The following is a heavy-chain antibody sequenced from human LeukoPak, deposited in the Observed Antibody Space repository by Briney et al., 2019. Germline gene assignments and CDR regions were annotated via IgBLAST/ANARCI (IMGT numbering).Heavy chain of an antibody. D-gene: IGHD4-17*01. V-gene: IGHV1-24*01. CDR1: GHTLTEST. Sequence: VASLKVSCKVSGHTLTESTMHWVRQAPGKGLEWMGGFDPEDGGTTYVQKCQGRVTMTEDTSTDTADMELTSLRSEDTAVYYCATTRNTVTTNPTFDYWGQGTLVTVSS. CDR3: ATTRNTVTTNPTFDY. CDR2: FDPEDGGT. J-gene: IGHJ4*02.